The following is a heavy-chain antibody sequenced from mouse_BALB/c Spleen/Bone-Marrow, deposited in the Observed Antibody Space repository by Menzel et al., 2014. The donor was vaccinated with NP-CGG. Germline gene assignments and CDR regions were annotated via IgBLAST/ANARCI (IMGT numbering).Heavy chain of an antibody. J-gene: IGHJ4*01. CDR2: VSSGGST. V-gene: IGHV5-6-5*01. Sequence: EVMLVESGGGLVKPGGSLKLSCAASGFTFSSYAMSWVRQTPEKGLEWAASVSSGGSTYYPDSVKGRFTISRDNARNILYLQMSSLRSEDTAMYYCASPLYYGLHYYAMDYWGQGTSVTVSS. D-gene: IGHD1-2*01. CDR1: GFTFSSYA. CDR3: ASPLYYGLHYYAMDY.